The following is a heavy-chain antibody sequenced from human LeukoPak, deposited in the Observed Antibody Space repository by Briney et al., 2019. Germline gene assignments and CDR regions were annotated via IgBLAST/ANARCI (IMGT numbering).Heavy chain of an antibody. Sequence: SETLSLTCTASGGSISSYYWSWIRQPPGKGLEWIGYIYYSGSTNYNPSLKSRVTISVDTSKNQFSLKLSSVTAADTAVYYCARVPRGGWTYYFDYWGQGTLVTVSS. D-gene: IGHD3/OR15-3a*01. CDR2: IYYSGST. V-gene: IGHV4-59*01. J-gene: IGHJ4*02. CDR1: GGSISSYY. CDR3: ARVPRGGWTYYFDY.